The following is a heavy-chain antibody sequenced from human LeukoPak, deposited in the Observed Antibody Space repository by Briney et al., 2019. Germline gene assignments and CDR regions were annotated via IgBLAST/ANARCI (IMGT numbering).Heavy chain of an antibody. CDR1: GFSVIDSY. CDR2: IYSDDRT. V-gene: IGHV3-53*01. CDR3: VKNYYGSGITTDY. Sequence: PGGSLRLSCAASGFSVIDSYMTWVRQAPGKGLEWVSTIYSDDRTFYADSVQGRFTISRDDSKNTLFLQMNSLRAEDTVMYYCVKNYYGSGITTDYWGQGMLVTVSS. J-gene: IGHJ4*02. D-gene: IGHD3-10*01.